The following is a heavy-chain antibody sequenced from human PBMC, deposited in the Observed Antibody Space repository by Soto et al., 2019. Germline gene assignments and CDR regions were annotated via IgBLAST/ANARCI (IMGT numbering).Heavy chain of an antibody. CDR3: AKGGWRDNLGNYYYYYYMDV. CDR1: GFTFSSYA. CDR2: ISGSGGST. D-gene: IGHD1-1*01. J-gene: IGHJ6*03. Sequence: GGSLRLSCAASGFTFSSYAMSWVRQAPGKGLEWVSAISGSGGSTYYADSVKGRFTISRDNSKNTLYLQMNSLRAEDTAVYYCAKGGWRDNLGNYYYYYYMDVWGKGTTVTVSS. V-gene: IGHV3-23*01.